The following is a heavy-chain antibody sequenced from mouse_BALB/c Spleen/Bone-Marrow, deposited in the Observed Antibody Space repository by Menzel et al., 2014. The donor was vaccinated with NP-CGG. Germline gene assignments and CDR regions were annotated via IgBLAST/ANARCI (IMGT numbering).Heavy chain of an antibody. CDR3: ARRLRGYYAMDY. CDR1: GYTFTNYW. Sequence: LQQSGSELVRPGASVKPSCKASGYTFTNYWIHWVKQRPGQGLEWIGNVYPGRGSINSDEKFKTKATLTVDTSSSTAYMHLNSLTSEDSAVYYCARRLRGYYAMDYWGQGTSVTVSS. V-gene: IGHV1S22*01. CDR2: VYPGRGSI. J-gene: IGHJ4*01. D-gene: IGHD1-3*01.